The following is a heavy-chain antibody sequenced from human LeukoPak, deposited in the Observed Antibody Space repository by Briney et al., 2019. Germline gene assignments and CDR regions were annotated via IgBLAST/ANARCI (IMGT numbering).Heavy chain of an antibody. D-gene: IGHD3-22*01. CDR1: GFTFSSYG. CDR2: IWYDGSNK. J-gene: IGHJ4*02. CDR3: ARQFRYDSSGYALDY. V-gene: IGHV3-33*01. Sequence: GRSLRLSCAASGFTFSSYGMHWVRQAPGKGLEWVAVIWYDGSNKYYADSVKGRFTISRDNSKNTLYLQMNSLRAEDTAVYYCARQFRYDSSGYALDYWGQGTPVTVSS.